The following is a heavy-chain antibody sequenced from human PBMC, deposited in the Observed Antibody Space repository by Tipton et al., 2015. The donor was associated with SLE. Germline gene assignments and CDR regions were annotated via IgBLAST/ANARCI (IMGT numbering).Heavy chain of an antibody. D-gene: IGHD2-2*01. J-gene: IGHJ3*02. CDR2: IYTSEST. V-gene: IGHV4-61*02. CDR1: GVSISSGIYY. Sequence: LRLSCTVSGVSISSGIYYWSWIRQPAGKGLEWIGRIYTSESTSYNPSLKSRVTISVDTPKNQFSLKLSSVTAADTAVYYCARAGVVVVPAIAPVAFDIWGQGTMVTVTS. CDR3: ARAGVVVVPAIAPVAFDI.